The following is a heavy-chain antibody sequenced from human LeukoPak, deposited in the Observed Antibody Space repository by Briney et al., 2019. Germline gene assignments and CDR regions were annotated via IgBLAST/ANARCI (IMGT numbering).Heavy chain of an antibody. V-gene: IGHV1-8*01. CDR1: GYTFTSYY. CDR2: MNPNSGNT. J-gene: IGHJ5*02. CDR3: AREGVGATKGRFDP. Sequence: EASAKVPCKASGYTFTSYYNNWVRQATGQGLEWRGWMNPNSGNTGYAKKFQGRVTMTRNTSISTAYMELSSLRSEDTAVYYCAREGVGATKGRFDPWGQGTLVTVSS. D-gene: IGHD1-26*01.